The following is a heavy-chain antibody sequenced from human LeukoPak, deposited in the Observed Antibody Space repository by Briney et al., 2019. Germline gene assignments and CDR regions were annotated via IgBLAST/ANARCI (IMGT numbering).Heavy chain of an antibody. CDR2: ISHNGST. CDR3: TGYNYGYGY. CDR1: GGSISSYS. Sequence: SETLSLTCTVSGGSISSYSWSWIRQPPGGGLEWIGYISHNGSTYYNPSLKSRVTISVDRSKIQFSLKPTSVTAADTAIYYCTGYNYGYGYWGQGTLVTVSS. D-gene: IGHD5-18*01. J-gene: IGHJ4*02. V-gene: IGHV4-30-2*01.